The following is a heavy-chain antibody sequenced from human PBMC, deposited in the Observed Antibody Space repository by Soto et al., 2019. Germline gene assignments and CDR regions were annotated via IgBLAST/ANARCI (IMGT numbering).Heavy chain of an antibody. CDR3: ARGGIVVVVAAKTNWFDP. D-gene: IGHD2-15*01. CDR2: INHSGST. Sequence: SETLSLTCAVYGGSFSGYYWSWIRQPPGKGLEWIGEINHSGSTNYNPPLKSRVTISVDTSKSQFSLKLSSVTAADTAVYYCARGGIVVVVAAKTNWFDPWGQGTLVTVSS. V-gene: IGHV4-34*01. CDR1: GGSFSGYY. J-gene: IGHJ5*02.